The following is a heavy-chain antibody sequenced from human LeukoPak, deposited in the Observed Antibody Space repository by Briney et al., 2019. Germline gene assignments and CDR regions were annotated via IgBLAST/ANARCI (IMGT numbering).Heavy chain of an antibody. J-gene: IGHJ4*02. CDR3: ARGGSSSSLNHFDF. CDR2: IYYNGNT. Sequence: SETLSLTCTVSGGTISSFYWSWIRQSPGNGLEWIGYIYYNGNTNYNPSLNSRVTMSVDTSKNQFSLSLSSVTAADTAVYYCARGGSSSSLNHFDFWGQGTLVTVSS. V-gene: IGHV4-59*01. CDR1: GGTISSFY. D-gene: IGHD6-13*01.